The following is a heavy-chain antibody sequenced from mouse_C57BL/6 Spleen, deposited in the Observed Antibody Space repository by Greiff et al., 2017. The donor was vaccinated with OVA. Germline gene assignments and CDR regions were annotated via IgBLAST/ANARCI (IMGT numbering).Heavy chain of an antibody. CDR1: GFTFSSYA. J-gene: IGHJ4*01. V-gene: IGHV5-4*01. CDR3: ARDRSYYGSSYEGDYYAMDY. D-gene: IGHD1-1*01. Sequence: EVQGVESGGGLVKPGGSLKLSCAASGFTFSSYAMSWVRQTPEKRLEWVATISDGGSYTYYPDNVKGRFTISRDNAKNNLYLQMSHLKSEDTAMYYCARDRSYYGSSYEGDYYAMDYWGQGTSVTVSS. CDR2: ISDGGSYT.